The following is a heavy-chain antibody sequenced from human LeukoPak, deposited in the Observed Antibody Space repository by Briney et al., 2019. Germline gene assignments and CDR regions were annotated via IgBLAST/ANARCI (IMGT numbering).Heavy chain of an antibody. D-gene: IGHD3-22*01. CDR1: GYTFTSYG. CDR2: ISAYNGNT. CDR3: ARVTGGYFDSSGYYYVDY. J-gene: IGHJ4*02. V-gene: IGHV1-18*01. Sequence: ASVKVSCKASGYTFTSYGISWVRQAPGQGLEWMGWISAYNGNTNYAQKLQGRVTMTTDTSTSTAYMELRSLRSDDTAVYYCARVTGGYFDSSGYYYVDYWGQGTLVTVSS.